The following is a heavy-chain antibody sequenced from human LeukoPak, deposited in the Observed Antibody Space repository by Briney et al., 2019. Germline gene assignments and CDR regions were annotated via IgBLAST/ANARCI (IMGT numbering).Heavy chain of an antibody. CDR2: IYYSRST. CDR1: GGSISTYY. V-gene: IGHV4-59*01. CDR3: ARAGYSSSWYYFDY. D-gene: IGHD6-13*01. Sequence: PSETLSLTCTVSGGSISTYYWSWIRQPPGKGLEWIGYIYYSRSTNYNPSLKSRVTISVDTSKNQFSLKVSSVTAADTAVYYCARAGYSSSWYYFDYWGQGTLVTVSS. J-gene: IGHJ4*02.